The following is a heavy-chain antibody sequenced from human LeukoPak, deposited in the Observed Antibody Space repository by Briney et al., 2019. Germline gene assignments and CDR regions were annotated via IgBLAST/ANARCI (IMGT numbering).Heavy chain of an antibody. CDR2: ISGSGNST. CDR1: GFSFSSYA. Sequence: GGSLRLSCAASGFSFSSYAMTWIRQTPGKGLEWVSTISGSGNSTYFADSVKGRFTISRDNSKNTLFLQMNSLRAEDTAVYYCARSSGWWSLDYWGQGTLVTVSS. D-gene: IGHD6-19*01. V-gene: IGHV3-23*01. CDR3: ARSSGWWSLDY. J-gene: IGHJ4*02.